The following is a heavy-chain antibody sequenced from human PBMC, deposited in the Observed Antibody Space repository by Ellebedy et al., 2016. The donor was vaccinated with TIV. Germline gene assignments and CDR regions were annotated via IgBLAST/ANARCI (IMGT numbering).Heavy chain of an antibody. CDR2: LYTNGST. D-gene: IGHD5-12*01. CDR3: ALRSGYESFMDY. CDR1: GASIGSFY. J-gene: IGHJ4*02. Sequence: SETLSLTCTVSGASIGSFYWNWIRRPAGKGLEWVGRLYTNGSTKYNPSLKSRVTMSVDTSKNQFSLKLSSVTAADTAVYYCALRSGYESFMDYWGQGTLVTVSS. V-gene: IGHV4-4*07.